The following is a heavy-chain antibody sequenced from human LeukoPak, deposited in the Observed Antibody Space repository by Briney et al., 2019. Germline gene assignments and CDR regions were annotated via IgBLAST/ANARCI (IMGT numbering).Heavy chain of an antibody. V-gene: IGHV3-48*04. CDR2: IVVHGTTA. CDR1: GFTFTNHG. J-gene: IGHJ4*02. D-gene: IGHD3-10*01. Sequence: GGSLRLSCVASGFTFTNHGMHWVRQAPRKGLEWVAYIVVHGTTAYYADSVRGRFTISRDNAKNSLHLQMDSLRVEDTGIYYCARAHSYREGFDNWGQGTLVTVSS. CDR3: ARAHSYREGFDN.